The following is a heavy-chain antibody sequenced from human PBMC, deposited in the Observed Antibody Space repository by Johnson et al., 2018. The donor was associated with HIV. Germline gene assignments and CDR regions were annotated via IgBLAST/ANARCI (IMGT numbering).Heavy chain of an antibody. CDR1: GFTFSSYA. CDR2: ISYDGSYK. V-gene: IGHV3-30*03. J-gene: IGHJ3*02. D-gene: IGHD1-7*01. CDR3: ARVQGKYNWNYGDAFDI. Sequence: QVHLVESGGGVVQPGRSLRLSCAASGFTFSSYAMHCVRQAPGKGLEWVAVISYDGSYKYYANSVKGRFTISRDNSKSTLYLQMNSLRPEDTAVYYCARVQGKYNWNYGDAFDIWGQGTMVTVSS.